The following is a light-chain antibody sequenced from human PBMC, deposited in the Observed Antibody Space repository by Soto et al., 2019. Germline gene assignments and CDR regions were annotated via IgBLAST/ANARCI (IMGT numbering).Light chain of an antibody. CDR3: TAWDDSLNGYV. CDR2: NNN. J-gene: IGLJ1*01. Sequence: QSVLTQPPSASGTPGQRVTISCSGGSSKIGTNAVNWYQQLPGTAHKLLIYNNNQRPSGVPDRFSGSKSGTSASLAISGLQSEDEADYYCTAWDDSLNGYVFGTGTKVTVL. CDR1: SSKIGTNA. V-gene: IGLV1-44*01.